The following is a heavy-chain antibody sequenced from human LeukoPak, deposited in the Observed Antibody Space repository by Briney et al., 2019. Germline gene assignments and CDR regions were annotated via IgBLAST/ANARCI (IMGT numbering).Heavy chain of an antibody. V-gene: IGHV1-18*01. Sequence: GASVKVSCKASGYTFTSYGISWVRQDPGQGLEWMGWISAYNGNTNYAQKLQGRVTMTTDTSTSTAYMELRSLRSDDTAVYYRARGIAAAPRGAFDIWGQGTMVTVSS. CDR3: ARGIAAAPRGAFDI. D-gene: IGHD6-13*01. CDR1: GYTFTSYG. J-gene: IGHJ3*02. CDR2: ISAYNGNT.